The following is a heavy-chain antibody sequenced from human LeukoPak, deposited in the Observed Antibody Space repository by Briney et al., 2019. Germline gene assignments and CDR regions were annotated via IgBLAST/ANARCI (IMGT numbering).Heavy chain of an antibody. CDR3: AKGSTYYYHSSGYYFDY. D-gene: IGHD3-22*01. J-gene: IGHJ4*02. CDR1: GFTFSSYS. V-gene: IGHV3-48*01. Sequence: GGSLRLSCAASGFTFSSYSMNWVRQAPGKGLEWVSYISSSSSTIYYADSVKGRFTISRDNAKNTLYLQMNSLRAEDTAVYYCAKGSTYYYHSSGYYFDYWGQGTLVTVSS. CDR2: ISSSSSTI.